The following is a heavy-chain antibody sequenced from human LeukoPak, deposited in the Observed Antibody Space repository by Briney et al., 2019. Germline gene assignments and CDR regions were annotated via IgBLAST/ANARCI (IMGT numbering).Heavy chain of an antibody. CDR1: GFTFSSYG. D-gene: IGHD3-22*01. J-gene: IGHJ4*02. V-gene: IGHV3-30*03. Sequence: GESLKISCAASGFTFSSYGMHWVRQAPGKGLEWVAVISYDGSNKYYADSVKGRFTISRDNSKNTLYLQMNSLRAEDTAVYYCARGSGYFRDYFDYWGQGTLVTVSS. CDR2: ISYDGSNK. CDR3: ARGSGYFRDYFDY.